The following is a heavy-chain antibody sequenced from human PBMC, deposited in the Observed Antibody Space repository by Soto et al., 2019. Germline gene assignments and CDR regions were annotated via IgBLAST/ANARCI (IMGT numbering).Heavy chain of an antibody. CDR1: GFTFSSYA. V-gene: IGHV3-23*01. Sequence: VGSLRLSCAASGFTFSSYAMSWVRQAPGKGLEWVSAISGSGGSTYYADSVKGRFTISRDNSKNTLYLQMNSLRAEDTAVYYCAKGDGELYYYDSSGYYSRFDYWGQGTLVTVSS. D-gene: IGHD3-22*01. J-gene: IGHJ4*02. CDR3: AKGDGELYYYDSSGYYSRFDY. CDR2: ISGSGGST.